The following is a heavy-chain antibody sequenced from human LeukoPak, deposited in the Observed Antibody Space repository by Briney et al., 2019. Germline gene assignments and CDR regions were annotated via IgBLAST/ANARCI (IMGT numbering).Heavy chain of an antibody. CDR3: SRRRMVRGSYGMDV. J-gene: IGHJ6*02. CDR2: IYSGGST. CDR1: GGSISNYY. D-gene: IGHD3-10*01. V-gene: IGHV4-59*08. Sequence: PSETLSLTCSVSGGSISNYYWGWIRQPPGKGLEWIGYIYSGGSTNYNPSLKSRVTISVDTSKNQFSLRLSSVTAADTAMYYCSRRRMVRGSYGMDVWGQGTTVTVSS.